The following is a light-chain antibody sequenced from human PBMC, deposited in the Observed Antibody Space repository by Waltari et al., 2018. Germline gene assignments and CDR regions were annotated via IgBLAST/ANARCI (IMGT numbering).Light chain of an antibody. Sequence: QLVLTQSPSASASLGASVKLTCTLSSGHSTNVIAWLQKRQAKGTRYLMKVNSDGSHNKGTEIPDRFSGSSSVAELYLSSSSLQSEDEADYYCQTGGHGTWVFGGGTKLTVL. V-gene: IGLV4-69*01. CDR2: VNSDGSH. CDR1: SGHSTNV. J-gene: IGLJ3*02. CDR3: QTGGHGTWV.